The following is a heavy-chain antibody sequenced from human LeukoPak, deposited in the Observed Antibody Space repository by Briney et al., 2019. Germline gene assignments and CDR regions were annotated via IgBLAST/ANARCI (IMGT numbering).Heavy chain of an antibody. CDR2: TYTSGST. CDR3: ARTPWGFFDY. Sequence: SETLSLTCTVSGGSISSGSYYWSWIRQPAGKGLEWIGRTYTSGSTNYNPSLKSRVTISVDTSKNQFSLKLSSVTAADTAVYYCARTPWGFFDYWGQGTLVTVSS. V-gene: IGHV4-61*02. D-gene: IGHD7-27*01. CDR1: GGSISSGSYY. J-gene: IGHJ4*02.